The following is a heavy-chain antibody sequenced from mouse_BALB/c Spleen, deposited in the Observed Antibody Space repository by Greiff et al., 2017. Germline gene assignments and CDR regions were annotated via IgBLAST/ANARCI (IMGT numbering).Heavy chain of an antibody. D-gene: IGHD1-1*02. CDR2: INPSTGYT. CDR1: GYTFTSYW. V-gene: IGHV1-7*01. J-gene: IGHJ4*01. Sequence: QVQLKESGAELAKPGASVKMSCKASGYTFTSYWMHWVKQRPGQGLEWIGYINPSTGYTEYNQKFKDKATLTADKSSSTAYMQLSSLTSEDSAVYYCAIWGPIDYWGQGTSVTVSS. CDR3: AIWGPIDY.